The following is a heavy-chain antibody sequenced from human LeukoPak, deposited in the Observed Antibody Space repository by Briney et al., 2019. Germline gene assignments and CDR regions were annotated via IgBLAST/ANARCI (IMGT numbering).Heavy chain of an antibody. J-gene: IGHJ3*02. V-gene: IGHV3-13*01. CDR2: IGIGGAT. CDR1: GFTFSSYD. Sequence: GGSLRLSCAASGFTFSSYDMHWVRQGTGKGLNWASAIGIGGATYYAGSVKGRFTISRENAKNSLHLQMNSLGPGDTAMYYCARERGSGSYGVEAFDIWGQGTMVIVSS. CDR3: ARERGSGSYGVEAFDI. D-gene: IGHD1-26*01.